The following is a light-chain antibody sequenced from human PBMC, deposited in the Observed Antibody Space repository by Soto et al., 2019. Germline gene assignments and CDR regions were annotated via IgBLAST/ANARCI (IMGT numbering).Light chain of an antibody. CDR3: QQYTSWT. J-gene: IGKJ1*01. V-gene: IGKV1-5*01. CDR2: DAF. Sequence: DIQMPQSPSTLSASVGDRVTITCRASQSISTWLAWYQQKPGNAPKLLIFDAFNLESGVPSRFSGSGSGTEFTLTISSLQPDDFATYYCQQYTSWTFGQGTKVDIK. CDR1: QSISTW.